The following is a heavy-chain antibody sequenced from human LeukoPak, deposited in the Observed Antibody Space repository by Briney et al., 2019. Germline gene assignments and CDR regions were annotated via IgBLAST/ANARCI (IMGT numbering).Heavy chain of an antibody. V-gene: IGHV2-5*01. CDR3: ARILGYSYGYYFDC. CDR2: VYWNDDK. CDR1: GFSLTTSGVG. D-gene: IGHD5-18*01. Sequence: ESGPTLVNPTQTLTLTCTFSGFSLTTSGVGVGWIRQPPGKALEWLALVYWNDDKRYSPSLRSRLTITKDTSKNQVVLTMTNMDPVDTATYYCARILGYSYGYYFDCWGQGTLVTVSS. J-gene: IGHJ4*02.